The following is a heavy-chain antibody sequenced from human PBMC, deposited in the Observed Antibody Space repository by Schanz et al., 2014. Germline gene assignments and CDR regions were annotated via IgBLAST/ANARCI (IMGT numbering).Heavy chain of an antibody. V-gene: IGHV1-18*01. Sequence: QVQLVQSGAEVKKPGASVKVSCKASGYTFTSYGISWVRQAPGQGLEWMGWISAYNGNTNYAQKLQGRVTMTTDTSTSTSYMELTSLRFDDTAVYYCARGIITMVRGGDVGAFDIWGQGTMVTVSS. D-gene: IGHD3-10*01. CDR1: GYTFTSYG. J-gene: IGHJ3*02. CDR2: ISAYNGNT. CDR3: ARGIITMVRGGDVGAFDI.